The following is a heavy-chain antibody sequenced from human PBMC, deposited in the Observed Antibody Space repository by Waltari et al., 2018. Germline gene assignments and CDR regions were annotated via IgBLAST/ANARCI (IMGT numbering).Heavy chain of an antibody. J-gene: IGHJ4*02. V-gene: IGHV1-3*01. CDR3: ARVVGDYYFDY. CDR1: GYTFTSYA. D-gene: IGHD3-3*01. CDR2: INVGNGNT. Sequence: QVQLVQSGAEVKKPGASVKVSCKASGYTFTSYAMHWVRQAPGQRLEWMGWINVGNGNTKYSQKFQGRVTITRDTSSSTAYMELSSLRSEDTAVYYCARVVGDYYFDYWGQGTLVTVSS.